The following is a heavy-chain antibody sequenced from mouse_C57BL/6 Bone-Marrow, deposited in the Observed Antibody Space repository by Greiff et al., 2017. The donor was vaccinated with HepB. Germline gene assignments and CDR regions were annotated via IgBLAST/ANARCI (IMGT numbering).Heavy chain of an antibody. D-gene: IGHD1-1*01. CDR1: GFTFSSYA. Sequence: EVQGVESGGGLVKPGGSLKLSCAASGFTFSSYAMSWVRQTPEKRLEWVATISDGGSYTYYPDNVKGRFTISRDNAKNNLYLQMSHLKSEDTAMYYCAREDFTTVVASYYYAMDYWGQGTSVTVSS. CDR2: ISDGGSYT. V-gene: IGHV5-4*01. J-gene: IGHJ4*01. CDR3: AREDFTTVVASYYYAMDY.